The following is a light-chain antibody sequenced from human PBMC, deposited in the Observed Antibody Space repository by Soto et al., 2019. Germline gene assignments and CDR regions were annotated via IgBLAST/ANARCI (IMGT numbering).Light chain of an antibody. V-gene: IGLV2-8*01. J-gene: IGLJ2*01. CDR1: SSDVGAYNY. CDR2: DVS. Sequence: QSVLAQPPSASGSPGQSVTISCTGTSSDVGAYNYVSWYQQHRGKAPKLIIYDVSQRPSGTPDRFSGSKSGNTASLTVSGLQAEDEAVYYCNSFAGSAHVVFGGGTKLTVL. CDR3: NSFAGSAHVV.